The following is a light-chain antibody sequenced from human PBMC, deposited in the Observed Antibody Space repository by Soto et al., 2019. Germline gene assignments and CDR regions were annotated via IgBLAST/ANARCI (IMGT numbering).Light chain of an antibody. CDR1: MRDVGAYNL. J-gene: IGLJ2*01. CDR3: TAYADRSPLA. CDR2: EVR. V-gene: IGLV2-14*01. Sequence: QSVLTQPASVSGSPGQSLTISCSGTMRDVGAYNLVSWYQQHPGTAPQLIIYEVRQRPSGISARFSGSRSANTASLTISGLQAGDEGDYYCTAYADRSPLALGEGT.